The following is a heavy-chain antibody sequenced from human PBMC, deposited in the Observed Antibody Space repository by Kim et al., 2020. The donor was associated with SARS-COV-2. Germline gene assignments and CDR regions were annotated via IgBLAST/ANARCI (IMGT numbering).Heavy chain of an antibody. Sequence: YNPSLKSRVTISRDTSKNQFSLDLRSVTAADTAVYYCATIFGVIVSDSFAIWDQGTLVTVSS. V-gene: IGHV4-4*09. CDR3: ATIFGVIVSDSFAI. J-gene: IGHJ3*02. D-gene: IGHD3-3*01.